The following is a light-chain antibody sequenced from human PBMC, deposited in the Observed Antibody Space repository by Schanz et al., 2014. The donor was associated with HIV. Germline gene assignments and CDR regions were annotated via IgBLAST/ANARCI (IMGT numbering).Light chain of an antibody. CDR1: AFNIGHYS. Sequence: QSVLTQPPSVSAAPGQRVTISCSGSAFNIGHYSVSWYQQLPGAAPKLLIYANSNRPSGVPDRFSGSKSGTSASLAITGLQAEDEADYYCQSYDSSLSGFYVFGTGTKVTVL. V-gene: IGLV1-40*01. CDR3: QSYDSSLSGFYV. CDR2: ANS. J-gene: IGLJ1*01.